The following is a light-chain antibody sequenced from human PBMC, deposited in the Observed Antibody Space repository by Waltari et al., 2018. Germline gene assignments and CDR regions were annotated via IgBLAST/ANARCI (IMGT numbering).Light chain of an antibody. CDR3: VPSRPSTWPFCYFSFFYIIRT. Sequence: DIVMTQSPLSLSVTPGEPASISCRSSQSLLHGSGNTFLDWYLQKPGQSPQLLIYLVSNRASGVPDRFRGSCSGPDFTLEIRRLDSASFVFFFFVPSRPSTWPFCYFSFFYIIRTF. CDR2: LVS. V-gene: IGKV2-28*01. J-gene: IGKJ2*02. CDR1: QSLLHGSGNTF.